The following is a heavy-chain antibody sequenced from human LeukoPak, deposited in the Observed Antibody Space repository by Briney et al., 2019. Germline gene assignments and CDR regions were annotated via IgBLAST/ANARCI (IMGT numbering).Heavy chain of an antibody. D-gene: IGHD2-8*01. Sequence: GRSLRLSCAASGFTFDDYAMHWVRQAPGKGLEWAANIKQDGSDKYYVDSVKGRFTISRDNAKNSLYLQMNSLRAEDTAVYYCARDQDVVVMLGIIAYDAFDIWGQGTMVTVSS. V-gene: IGHV3-7*01. CDR2: IKQDGSDK. CDR1: GFTFDDYA. CDR3: ARDQDVVVMLGIIAYDAFDI. J-gene: IGHJ3*02.